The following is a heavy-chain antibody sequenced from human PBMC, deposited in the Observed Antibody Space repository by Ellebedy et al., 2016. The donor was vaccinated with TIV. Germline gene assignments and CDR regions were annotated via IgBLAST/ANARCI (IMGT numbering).Heavy chain of an antibody. CDR2: IIPIFGTA. Sequence: AASVKVSCKASGGTFSSYAISWVRQAPGQGLEWMGGIIPIFGTANYAQKFQGRVTITADKSTSTAYMELSSLRSEDTAVYYCARSRDSRSAGYYDGMDVWGQGTTVTVSS. D-gene: IGHD5-24*01. J-gene: IGHJ6*02. CDR3: ARSRDSRSAGYYDGMDV. CDR1: GGTFSSYA. V-gene: IGHV1-69*06.